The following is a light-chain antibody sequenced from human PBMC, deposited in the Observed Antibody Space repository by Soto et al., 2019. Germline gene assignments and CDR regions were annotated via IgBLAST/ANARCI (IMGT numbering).Light chain of an antibody. CDR1: TSNIGSNY. Sequence: QSVLTQQPSASGTPGQGVTISCSGSTSNIGSNYVYWYQQLPGTAPKLLIYRNNQRPSGVPDRFSGSKSGTSASLAISGLRSDDEADYFCATWDDSNNFVFGTGTKVTVL. V-gene: IGLV1-47*01. J-gene: IGLJ1*01. CDR3: ATWDDSNNFV. CDR2: RNN.